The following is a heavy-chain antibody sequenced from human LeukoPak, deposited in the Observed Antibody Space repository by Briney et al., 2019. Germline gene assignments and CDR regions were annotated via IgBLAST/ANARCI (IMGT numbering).Heavy chain of an antibody. CDR1: GGSFSGYY. J-gene: IGHJ5*02. Sequence: SETLSLTCAVYGGSFSGYYWSWIRQPPGKGLEWIGEINHSGSTNYNPSFKSRVTISVDTSKNQFSLKLSSVTAADTAVYYCARKAIFGVVVGPRFDPWGQGTLVTVSS. CDR3: ARKAIFGVVVGPRFDP. CDR2: INHSGST. D-gene: IGHD3-3*01. V-gene: IGHV4-34*01.